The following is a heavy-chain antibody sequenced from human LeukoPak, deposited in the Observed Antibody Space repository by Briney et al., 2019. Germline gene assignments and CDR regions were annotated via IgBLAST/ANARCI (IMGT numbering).Heavy chain of an antibody. D-gene: IGHD5-24*01. CDR2: INPNSGGT. Sequence: ASVKVSCKASGYTFTGYYMHWVQQAPGQGLEWMGWINPNSGGTNYAQKFQGRVTMTRDTSISTAYMELSSLRSDDTAVYYCARDGSGWLQGVYFDYWGQGTLVTVSS. V-gene: IGHV1-2*02. CDR1: GYTFTGYY. CDR3: ARDGSGWLQGVYFDY. J-gene: IGHJ4*02.